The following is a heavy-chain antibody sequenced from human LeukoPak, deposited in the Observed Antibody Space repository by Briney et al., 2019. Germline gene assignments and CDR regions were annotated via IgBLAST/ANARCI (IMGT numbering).Heavy chain of an antibody. Sequence: PGGSLRLSCAASGFTFSSYAMHWVRQAPGKGLEWVAVISYDGSNKYYADSVKGRFTISRDNSKNTLYLQMNSLRAEDTAVYYCARDGFYTGHSSGWYGAFDIWGQGTMVTVSS. V-gene: IGHV3-30-3*01. J-gene: IGHJ3*02. CDR2: ISYDGSNK. D-gene: IGHD6-19*01. CDR1: GFTFSSYA. CDR3: ARDGFYTGHSSGWYGAFDI.